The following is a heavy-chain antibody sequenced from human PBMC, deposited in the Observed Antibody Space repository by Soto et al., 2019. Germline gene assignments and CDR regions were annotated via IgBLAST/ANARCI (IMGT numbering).Heavy chain of an antibody. Sequence: SETLSVTCAVYGGSFSGYYWSWIRQPPGKGLEWIGEINHSGSTNYNPSLKSRVTISVDTSKNQFSLKLSSVTAADTAVYYCARGDVVVVAATPSFSYYYYGTDVWGQGTTVTVSS. J-gene: IGHJ6*02. D-gene: IGHD2-15*01. V-gene: IGHV4-34*01. CDR1: GGSFSGYY. CDR2: INHSGST. CDR3: ARGDVVVVAATPSFSYYYYGTDV.